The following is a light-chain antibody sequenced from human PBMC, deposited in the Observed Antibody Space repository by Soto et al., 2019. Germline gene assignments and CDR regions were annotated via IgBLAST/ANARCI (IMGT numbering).Light chain of an antibody. Sequence: EIVMTQSPATLSVSPGERATLSCRASQSVSSNIAWYQHKPGQAHRLLIYGAYSRATGIQDRFSGSGSGADFTLTISRLEPEDFAVYYCQQYGSSTGTVGQGTKVDIK. J-gene: IGKJ1*01. CDR1: QSVSSN. V-gene: IGKV3-20*01. CDR3: QQYGSSTGT. CDR2: GAY.